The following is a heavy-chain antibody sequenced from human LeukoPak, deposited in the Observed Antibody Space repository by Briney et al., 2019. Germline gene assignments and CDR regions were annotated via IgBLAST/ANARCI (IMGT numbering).Heavy chain of an antibody. CDR3: APRSGYCSSTSCSYFVY. Sequence: PGGSLRLSCAASGFTFSSYGMHWVRQAPGKGLEWVAFIRYDGSNKYYADSVKGRFTISRDNSKNTLYLQMNSLRAEDTAVYYCAPRSGYCSSTSCSYFVYWGQGTLVTVSS. CDR2: IRYDGSNK. D-gene: IGHD2-2*01. J-gene: IGHJ4*02. V-gene: IGHV3-30*02. CDR1: GFTFSSYG.